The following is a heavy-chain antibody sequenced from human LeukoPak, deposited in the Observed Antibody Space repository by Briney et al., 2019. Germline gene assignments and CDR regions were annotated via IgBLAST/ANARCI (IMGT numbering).Heavy chain of an antibody. CDR2: ISYDGNNE. J-gene: IGHJ4*02. CDR1: GFDSTIYA. Sequence: GGSLRLSCVASGFDSTIYAIHWVRQAPGKGLEWVAVISYDGNNEYYSGSVKGRFTISRDRSSSTVFLQINSLRAEDTALYYCARDGLEIIRFFDWLDYWGQGTLVTVSS. V-gene: IGHV3-30*03. D-gene: IGHD3-9*01. CDR3: ARDGLEIIRFFDWLDY.